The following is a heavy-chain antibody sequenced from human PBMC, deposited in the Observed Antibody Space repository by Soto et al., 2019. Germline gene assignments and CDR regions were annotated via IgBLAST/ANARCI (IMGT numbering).Heavy chain of an antibody. CDR2: IVVGSGNT. V-gene: IGHV1-58*02. CDR3: AAGETHFYYYMDV. CDR1: GFTFSNTA. J-gene: IGHJ6*03. Sequence: QMQLVQAGPEVKKPGTSVKVSCKASGFTFSNTAIQWVRQTRGQRLEWLGWIVVGSGNTNYAQKFQGRVTITWDMSTSTAYMGLSSPGSEDTAVYYCAAGETHFYYYMDVWGKGTTVTVSS.